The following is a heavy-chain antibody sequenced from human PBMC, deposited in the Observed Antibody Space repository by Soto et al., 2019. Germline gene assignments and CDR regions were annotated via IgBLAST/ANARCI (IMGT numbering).Heavy chain of an antibody. J-gene: IGHJ4*02. CDR3: ARGGGSTKVDY. V-gene: IGHV4-31*03. D-gene: IGHD2-2*01. CDR2: TSNSGST. Sequence: QVQLQESGPGLVKPSQTLSLTCTVSGGSITSSGCYWSWIRQHPGEGLEWIGFTSNSGSTSYNPSLKSRVTISVDTSSNQFSLNLKSVTAADTAVYYCARGGGSTKVDYWGQGTLVTVSP. CDR1: GGSITSSGCY.